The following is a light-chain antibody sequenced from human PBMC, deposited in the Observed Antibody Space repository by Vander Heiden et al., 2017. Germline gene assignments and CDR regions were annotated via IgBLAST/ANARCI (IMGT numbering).Light chain of an antibody. CDR3: QQYYSTPLT. J-gene: IGKJ4*01. CDR2: WAS. CDR1: QSVLYSSNNKIY. Sequence: DIVMTQSPDSLAVSLGERATINCKSSQSVLYSSNNKIYLAWYQHKPGQPPQLLIYWASTRESGVPDRFSGSGSGTDFTLTISSLQAEDVAVYYCQQYYSTPLTFGGGTKVEIK. V-gene: IGKV4-1*01.